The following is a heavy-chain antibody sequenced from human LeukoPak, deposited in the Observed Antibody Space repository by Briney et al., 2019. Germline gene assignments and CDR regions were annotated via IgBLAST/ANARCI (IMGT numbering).Heavy chain of an antibody. CDR3: ARHEVGGWFDP. J-gene: IGHJ5*02. D-gene: IGHD3-16*01. Sequence: SETLSLTCTLSGGSISNSYWSWIRQPAGKGLEWIGRVHASGSTNYNPSLKSRVTMSADTSRNQFSLKLSSVTAADTAVYYCARHEVGGWFDPWGQGTLVTVSS. CDR1: GGSISNSY. V-gene: IGHV4-4*07. CDR2: VHASGST.